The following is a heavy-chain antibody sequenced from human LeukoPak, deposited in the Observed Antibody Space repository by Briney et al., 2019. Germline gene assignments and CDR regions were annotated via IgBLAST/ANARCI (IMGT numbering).Heavy chain of an antibody. Sequence: GGSLRLSCAASGFTFSSYSMNWVRQAPGKGLEWVSSISSSSSYIYYADSVKGRFTISRDNSKNTLYLQMNSLRAEDTGVYYCARFGRKNYGEKALGYWGQGTLVTVSS. CDR2: ISSSSSYI. CDR3: ARFGRKNYGEKALGY. D-gene: IGHD4-17*01. V-gene: IGHV3-21*04. CDR1: GFTFSSYS. J-gene: IGHJ4*02.